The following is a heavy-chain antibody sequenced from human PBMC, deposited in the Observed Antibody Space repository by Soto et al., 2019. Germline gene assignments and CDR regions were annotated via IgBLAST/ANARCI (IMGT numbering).Heavy chain of an antibody. CDR3: AGTREIPYYHGMDV. J-gene: IGHJ6*02. CDR1: GGTLSSYA. CDR2: IIPIFGSA. Sequence: SVKVSCKAPGGTLSSYAINWVRQAPGQGLEWMGGIIPIFGSANYAPKFQGRVTISADESTSTAYMEVSSLRSEDTAVYYCAGTREIPYYHGMDVWGQGTTVTVSS. D-gene: IGHD2-2*02. V-gene: IGHV1-69*13.